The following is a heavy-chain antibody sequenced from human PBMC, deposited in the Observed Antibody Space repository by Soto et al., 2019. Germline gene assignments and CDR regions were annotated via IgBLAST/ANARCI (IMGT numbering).Heavy chain of an antibody. CDR1: GGSISSSSYY. D-gene: IGHD2-21*01. Sequence: SETPSLTCTVSGGSISSSSYYWGWIRQPPGKGLEWIGSIYYSGSTYYNPSLKSRVTISVDTSKNQFSLKLSSVTAADTAVYYCARQRFGEISNDYWGQGTLVTVSS. J-gene: IGHJ4*02. V-gene: IGHV4-39*01. CDR3: ARQRFGEISNDY. CDR2: IYYSGST.